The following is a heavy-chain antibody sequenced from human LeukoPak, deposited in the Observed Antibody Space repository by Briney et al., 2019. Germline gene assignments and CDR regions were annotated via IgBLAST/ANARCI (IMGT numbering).Heavy chain of an antibody. J-gene: IGHJ4*02. CDR3: ARARRDSGYYKVDY. CDR1: GGSLSGSY. D-gene: IGHD3-3*01. CDR2: INHSGSA. V-gene: IGHV4-34*01. Sequence: SETLSLTCAVYGGSLSGSYWSWIRQPPGKWLEWIGEINHSGSANYNPSLKSRVTLSIDKSKNQFSLNVNSVTAADTAVYYCARARRDSGYYKVDYWGQGTLVTVSS.